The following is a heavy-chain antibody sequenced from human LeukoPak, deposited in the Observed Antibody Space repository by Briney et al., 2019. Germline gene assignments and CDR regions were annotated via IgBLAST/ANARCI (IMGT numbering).Heavy chain of an antibody. V-gene: IGHV3-23*01. D-gene: IGHD3-22*01. CDR1: GFTFSSYA. CDR3: AKDDGSGYSFNPKFDY. J-gene: IGHJ4*02. CDR2: ISGSGGST. Sequence: GGSLRLSCAASGFTFSSYAMSWVRQAPGKGLEWVSAISGSGGSTYYADSVKGRFTISRDNSKNTLYLQMNSLRAEDTAVYYCAKDDGSGYSFNPKFDYSGQGTLVTVSS.